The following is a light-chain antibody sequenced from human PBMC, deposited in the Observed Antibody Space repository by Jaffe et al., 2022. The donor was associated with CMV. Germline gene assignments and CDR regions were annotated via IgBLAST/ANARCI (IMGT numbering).Light chain of an antibody. CDR1: QNVGTY. Sequence: VLTQSPATLSLSPGETATLSCRASQNVGTYLAWYQHTPGQAPRLIIYGASNRATGIPARFRGSGSGTDFALTISSLQPEDFSVYYCQQSSNWPPVTFGGGTKVEMK. J-gene: IGKJ4*01. CDR2: GAS. V-gene: IGKV3-11*01. CDR3: QQSSNWPPVT.